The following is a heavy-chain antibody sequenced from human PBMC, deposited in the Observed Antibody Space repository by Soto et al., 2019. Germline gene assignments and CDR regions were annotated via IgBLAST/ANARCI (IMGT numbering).Heavy chain of an antibody. CDR3: ARDTTVTTDYGMDV. Sequence: ESGGGVVQPGRSLRLSCAASGFTFSSYGMHWVRQAPGKGLEWVAVIWYDGSNKYYADSVKGRFTISRDNSKNTLYLQMNSLRAEDTAVYYCARDTTVTTDYGMDVWGQGTTVTVSS. CDR1: GFTFSSYG. CDR2: IWYDGSNK. V-gene: IGHV3-33*01. J-gene: IGHJ6*02. D-gene: IGHD4-17*01.